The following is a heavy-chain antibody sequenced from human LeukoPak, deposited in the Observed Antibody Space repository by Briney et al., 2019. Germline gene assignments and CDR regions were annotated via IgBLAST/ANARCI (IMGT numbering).Heavy chain of an antibody. D-gene: IGHD3-10*01. CDR3: ARGPHVRGVPWGWFDP. J-gene: IGHJ5*02. CDR2: IYYSGST. Sequence: PSETLSLTCTVSGGSISSYYWSWIRQPPGKGLEWIGYIYYSGSTNYNPSFKSRVTISVDTSKNQFSLKLSSVTAADTAVYYCARGPHVRGVPWGWFDPWGQGTLVTVSS. CDR1: GGSISSYY. V-gene: IGHV4-59*01.